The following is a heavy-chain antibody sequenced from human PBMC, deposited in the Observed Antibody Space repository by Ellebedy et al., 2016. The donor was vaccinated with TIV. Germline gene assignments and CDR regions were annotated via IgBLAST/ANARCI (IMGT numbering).Heavy chain of an antibody. J-gene: IGHJ3*02. CDR2: VNQDGSQK. CDR1: GFSFRSYW. D-gene: IGHD4-17*01. Sequence: GESLKISCAASGFSFRSYWMSWVRQAPGKGLEWVASVNQDGSQKYYVDSVKGRFTISRDNAKNSLYLQMNSLRAEDTAVYYCATDGSYGDYLSPAHAFENWGQGTMVIVSS. CDR3: ATDGSYGDYLSPAHAFEN. V-gene: IGHV3-7*01.